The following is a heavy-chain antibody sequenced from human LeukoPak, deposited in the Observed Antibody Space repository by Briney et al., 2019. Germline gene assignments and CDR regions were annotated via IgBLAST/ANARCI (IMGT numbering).Heavy chain of an antibody. CDR1: GFTFSSYW. Sequence: GGSLRLSCAASGFTFSSYWMSLVRQAPGKGLEWVANIKQDGSEKYYVDSVKGRFTISRDNAKNSLYLQMNSLRAEDTAVYYCARAPWGRYFDYWGQGTLVTVSS. CDR2: IKQDGSEK. D-gene: IGHD2-15*01. J-gene: IGHJ4*02. V-gene: IGHV3-7*01. CDR3: ARAPWGRYFDY.